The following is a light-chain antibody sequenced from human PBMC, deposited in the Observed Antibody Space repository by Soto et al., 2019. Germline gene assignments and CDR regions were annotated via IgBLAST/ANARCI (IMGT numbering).Light chain of an antibody. Sequence: EIVLTQSPGTLSLSPVEIATLSCRASQSVSSSYLAWYQQKPGQAPRLLIYGASSRATGIPDRFSGSGSGTDFTLTISRLEPEDFAVYYCQQCGSSPITFGQGTRL. CDR1: QSVSSSY. CDR3: QQCGSSPIT. J-gene: IGKJ5*01. CDR2: GAS. V-gene: IGKV3-20*01.